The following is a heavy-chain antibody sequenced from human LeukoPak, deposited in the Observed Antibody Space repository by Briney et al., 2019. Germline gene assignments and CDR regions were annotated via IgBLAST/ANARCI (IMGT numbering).Heavy chain of an antibody. V-gene: IGHV3-30-3*01. CDR3: AKDQEAVAGPVDY. CDR1: GFTFSSYA. J-gene: IGHJ4*02. Sequence: HSGRSLRLSCAASGFTFSSYAMHWVRQAPGKGLEWVAVISYDGSNKYYADSVKGRFTISRDNSKNTLYLQMNSLRAEDTAVYYCAKDQEAVAGPVDYWGQGTLVTVSS. D-gene: IGHD6-19*01. CDR2: ISYDGSNK.